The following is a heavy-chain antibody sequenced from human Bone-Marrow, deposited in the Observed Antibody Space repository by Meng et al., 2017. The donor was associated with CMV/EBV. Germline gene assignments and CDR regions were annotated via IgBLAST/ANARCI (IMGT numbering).Heavy chain of an antibody. J-gene: IGHJ6*02. CDR2: IYYSGST. Sequence: ESLKISCTVSGGSISSSSYYWGWIRQPPGKGLEWIGSIYYSGSTYYNPSLKSRVTISVDTSKNQFSLKLSSVTAADTAVYYCATHYYYYGMDVWGQGTTVTVSS. CDR1: GGSISSSSYY. V-gene: IGHV4-39*01. CDR3: ATHYYYYGMDV.